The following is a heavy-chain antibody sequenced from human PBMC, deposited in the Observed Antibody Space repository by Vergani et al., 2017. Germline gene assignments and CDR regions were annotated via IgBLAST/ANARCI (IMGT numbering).Heavy chain of an antibody. CDR3: ARGNSLGSY. CDR1: GFIFSSYW. J-gene: IGHJ4*02. CDR2: IKEDGSEK. Sequence: EVQLVESGGGLVQPGGSLRLSCAASGFIFSSYWMHWVRQAPGKGLEWVAAIKEDGSEKQYVDSVKGRFTISRDNAKKSLYLQMNSLRGEDTAVHYCARGNSLGSYWGQGTLVTVSS. V-gene: IGHV3-7*01. D-gene: IGHD1-7*01.